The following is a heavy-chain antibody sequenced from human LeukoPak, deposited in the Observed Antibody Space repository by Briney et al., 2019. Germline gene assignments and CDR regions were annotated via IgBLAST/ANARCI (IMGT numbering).Heavy chain of an antibody. J-gene: IGHJ5*02. V-gene: IGHV7-4-1*02. CDR2: INTNTGNP. CDR3: ARETTTDYPHNWFDP. CDR1: GYTFTSYA. D-gene: IGHD5-12*01. Sequence: ASVKVSCKASGYTFTSYAMNWVRQAPGQGLEWMGWINTNTGNPTYAQGFTGRFVFSLDTSVSTAYLQISSLKAEDTAVYYCARETTTDYPHNWFDPWGQGTLVTVSS.